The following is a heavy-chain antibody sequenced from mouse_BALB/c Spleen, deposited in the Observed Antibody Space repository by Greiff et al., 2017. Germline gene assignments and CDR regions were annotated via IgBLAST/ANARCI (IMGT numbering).Heavy chain of an antibody. J-gene: IGHJ1*01. Sequence: LVESGAELARPGASVKLSCKASGYTFTSYWMQWVKQRPGQGLEWIGAIYPGDGDTRYTQKFKGKATLTADKSSSTAYMQLSSLASEDSAVYYCARTILGHFDVWGAGTTVTVSS. CDR1: GYTFTSYW. D-gene: IGHD1-1*02. V-gene: IGHV1-87*01. CDR2: IYPGDGDT. CDR3: ARTILGHFDV.